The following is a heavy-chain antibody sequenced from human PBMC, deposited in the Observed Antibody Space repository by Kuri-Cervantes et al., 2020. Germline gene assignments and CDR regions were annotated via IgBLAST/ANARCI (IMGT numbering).Heavy chain of an antibody. CDR1: GGSISSSSYY. D-gene: IGHD3-16*01. V-gene: IGHV4-61*05. Sequence: SETLSLTCTVSGGSISSSSYYWGWIRQPPGKGLEWIGYIYYSGSTIYNPSLKSRVTVSIDKSKNHFSLKVSSVSAADTAVYYCARSPYSSGALITERYYYGMDVWGQGATVTVSS. J-gene: IGHJ6*02. CDR2: IYYSGST. CDR3: ARSPYSSGALITERYYYGMDV.